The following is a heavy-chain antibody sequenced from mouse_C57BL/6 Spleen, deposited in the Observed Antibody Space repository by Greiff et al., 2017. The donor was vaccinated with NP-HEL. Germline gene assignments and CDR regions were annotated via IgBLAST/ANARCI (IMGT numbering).Heavy chain of an antibody. V-gene: IGHV5-17*01. Sequence: DVQLQESGGGLVKPGGSLKLSCAASGFTFSDYGMHWVRQAPEKGLEWVAYISSGSSTIYYADTVKGRFTISRDNAKNTLFLQMTSLRSEDTAMYYCARGTTVVGYWYFDVWGTGTTVTVSS. CDR2: ISSGSSTI. D-gene: IGHD1-1*01. CDR3: ARGTTVVGYWYFDV. CDR1: GFTFSDYG. J-gene: IGHJ1*03.